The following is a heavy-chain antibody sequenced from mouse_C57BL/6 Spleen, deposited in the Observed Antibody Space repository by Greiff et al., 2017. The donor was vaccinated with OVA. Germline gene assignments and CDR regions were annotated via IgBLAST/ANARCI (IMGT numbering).Heavy chain of an antibody. CDR3: ARSPLYYYGSSPDY. CDR1: GYTFTSYW. J-gene: IGHJ2*01. Sequence: VQLQQPGAELVRPGTSVKLSCKASGYTFTSYWMHWVKQRPGQGLEWIGVIDPSDSYTNYNQKFKGKATLTVDTSSSTAYMQLSSLTSEDSAVYYCARSPLYYYGSSPDYWGQGTTLTVSS. CDR2: IDPSDSYT. D-gene: IGHD1-1*01. V-gene: IGHV1-59*01.